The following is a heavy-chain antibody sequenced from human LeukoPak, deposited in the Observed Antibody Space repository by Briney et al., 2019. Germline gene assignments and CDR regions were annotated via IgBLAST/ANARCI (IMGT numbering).Heavy chain of an antibody. V-gene: IGHV3-74*01. J-gene: IGHJ5*02. CDR3: ARYRITIFGPPGWFDP. CDR2: INSDGSST. D-gene: IGHD3-3*01. Sequence: GGSLRLSYAASGFTFSSYWMHWVRQAPGKGLVRVSRINSDGSSTSYADSVKGRFTISRDNAKNTLYLQMNSLRAEDTAVYYCARYRITIFGPPGWFDPWGQGTLVTVSS. CDR1: GFTFSSYW.